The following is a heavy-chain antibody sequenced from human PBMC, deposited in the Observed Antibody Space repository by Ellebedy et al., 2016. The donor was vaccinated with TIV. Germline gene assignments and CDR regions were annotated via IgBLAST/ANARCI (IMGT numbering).Heavy chain of an antibody. V-gene: IGHV3-33*01. CDR1: GFRLSSHG. CDR3: ARDISYYALDV. D-gene: IGHD2/OR15-2a*01. J-gene: IGHJ6*02. Sequence: GRSLRLSXVASGFRLSSHGMQWVRQAPGKELEWVAIIWYDGSKKHYGDSVQGRFTISRDDSKNTLYLQMNSLRAEDTAVYYCARDISYYALDVWGQGTTVTVSS. CDR2: IWYDGSKK.